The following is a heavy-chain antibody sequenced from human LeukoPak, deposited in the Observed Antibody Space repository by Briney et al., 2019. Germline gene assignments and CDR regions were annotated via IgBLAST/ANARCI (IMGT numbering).Heavy chain of an antibody. J-gene: IGHJ4*02. Sequence: SETLSLTCTVSGGSISSYYWSWIRQPPGKGLEWIGYIYYSGSTNYNPSLWGRVTISVDTSKNQFSLKLSSVTAADTAVYYCARGTYDSSGPRYWGQGTLVTVSS. CDR3: ARGTYDSSGPRY. V-gene: IGHV4-59*01. D-gene: IGHD3-22*01. CDR1: GGSISSYY. CDR2: IYYSGST.